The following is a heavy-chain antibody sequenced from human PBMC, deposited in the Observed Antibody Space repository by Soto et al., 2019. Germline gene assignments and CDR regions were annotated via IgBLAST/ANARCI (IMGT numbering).Heavy chain of an antibody. CDR1: GGSITSSSHF. J-gene: IGHJ4*02. Sequence: PSETLSLTCSASGGSITSSSHFWGWVRQPPGKGLEWLAGITFRGDYTYYADSVKGRFTLSRDNSRNRLDLQMNSLKVEDTALYYCAKLGTMGVFDSWGQGTPVTVSS. D-gene: IGHD1-26*01. V-gene: IGHV3-23*01. CDR3: AKLGTMGVFDS. CDR2: ITFRGDYT.